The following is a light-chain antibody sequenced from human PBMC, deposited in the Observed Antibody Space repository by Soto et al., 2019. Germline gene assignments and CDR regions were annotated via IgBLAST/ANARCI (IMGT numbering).Light chain of an antibody. J-gene: IGKJ5*01. Sequence: DIPMTQSPSSLSASVGDRVTITCQASRDIDKFLNWYQQKPGKAPKLLIDDASNWATGVPSRFSGSGSGTHFTFTISSLQPEDVATYYCQQYDALPITFGQGTLLQIK. CDR3: QQYDALPIT. CDR1: RDIDKF. V-gene: IGKV1-33*01. CDR2: DAS.